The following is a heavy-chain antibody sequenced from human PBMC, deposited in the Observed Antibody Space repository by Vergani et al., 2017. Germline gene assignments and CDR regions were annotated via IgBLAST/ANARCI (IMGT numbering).Heavy chain of an antibody. CDR2: ISSSSSYT. V-gene: IGHV3-11*05. CDR3: AREEWGAAGTYAFDI. D-gene: IGHD6-13*01. J-gene: IGHJ3*02. CDR1: GFTFSDYY. Sequence: QVQLVESGGGLVKPGGSLRLSCAASGFTFSDYYMSWIRQAPGKGLEWVSYISSSSSYTNYADSVKGRFTISRDNAKNSLYLQMNSLRAEDTAVYYCAREEWGAAGTYAFDIWGQGTMVTGSS.